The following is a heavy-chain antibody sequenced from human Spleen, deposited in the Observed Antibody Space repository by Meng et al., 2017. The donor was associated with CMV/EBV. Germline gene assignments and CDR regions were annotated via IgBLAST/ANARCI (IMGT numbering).Heavy chain of an antibody. Sequence: SVKVSCKASGFTFSNFAVQWVRQARGQRLEWMGWIVVGSGGTSYAQKFQERVIITRDKSTNTAHMELSSLRSEDTAIYYCATMEWEAHGVGVLDLWGQGTLVTVSS. CDR1: GFTFSNFA. CDR2: IVVGSGGT. V-gene: IGHV1-58*01. J-gene: IGHJ5*02. D-gene: IGHD1-26*01. CDR3: ATMEWEAHGVGVLDL.